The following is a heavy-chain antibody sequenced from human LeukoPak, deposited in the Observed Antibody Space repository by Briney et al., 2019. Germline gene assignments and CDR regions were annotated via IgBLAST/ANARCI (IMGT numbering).Heavy chain of an antibody. J-gene: IGHJ6*03. CDR2: ISSSGSTR. V-gene: IGHV3-48*03. Sequence: GGSLRLSCAASGFTFSSYEMNWVRQAPGKGVEGVSYISSSGSTRYYADSVKGRFTISRDNAKNSLYLQMNSLRAEDTAVYYCARLTVRDSSSSPPYYYYYMDVWGKGTTVTVSS. D-gene: IGHD6-6*01. CDR1: GFTFSSYE. CDR3: ARLTVRDSSSSPPYYYYYMDV.